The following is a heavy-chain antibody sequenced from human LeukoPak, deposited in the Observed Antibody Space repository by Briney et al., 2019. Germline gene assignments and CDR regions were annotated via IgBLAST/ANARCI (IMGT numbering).Heavy chain of an antibody. J-gene: IGHJ6*04. CDR3: ARRVGGWYRWDV. V-gene: IGHV4-34*01. Sequence: PSETLSLTCAVYGGSFSGYYWSWIRQPPGKGLEWIGEINHSGSTNYNPSLKSRVTISVDTSKNQFSLKLSSVTAADTAVYYRARRVGGWYRWDVWGKGTTVTISS. CDR2: INHSGST. CDR1: GGSFSGYY. D-gene: IGHD6-19*01.